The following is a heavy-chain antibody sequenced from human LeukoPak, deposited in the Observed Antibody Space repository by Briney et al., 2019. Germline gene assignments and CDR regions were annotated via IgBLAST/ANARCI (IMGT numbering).Heavy chain of an antibody. CDR1: RFIFSNAW. J-gene: IGHJ4*02. CDR3: TTDRYCTSTTCVDY. D-gene: IGHD2-2*01. Sequence: GRSLRLSCAASRFIFSNAWMSWVRQAPGKGLEWVGHIKSKTDGGTTDYAAPVKGRFTISRDDSKDTLYLQMNSLKTEDTAVYYCTTDRYCTSTTCVDYWGQGTLVTVSS. V-gene: IGHV3-15*01. CDR2: IKSKTDGGTT.